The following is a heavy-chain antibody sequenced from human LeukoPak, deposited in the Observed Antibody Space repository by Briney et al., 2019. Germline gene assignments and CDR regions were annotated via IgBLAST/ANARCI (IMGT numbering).Heavy chain of an antibody. J-gene: IGHJ4*02. Sequence: PSETLSLTCTVSGGSISSGSYYWSWIRQPAGKGLEWIGRIYTSGSTNYNPSLKSRVTMSVDTSKNQFSLKLGSVTAADTAVYYCARWGEAGTFDYWGQGTLVTVSS. V-gene: IGHV4-61*02. CDR3: ARWGEAGTFDY. CDR1: GGSISSGSYY. D-gene: IGHD6-19*01. CDR2: IYTSGST.